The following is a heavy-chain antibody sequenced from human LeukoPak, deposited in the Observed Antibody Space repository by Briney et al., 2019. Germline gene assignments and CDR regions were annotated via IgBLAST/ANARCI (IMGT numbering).Heavy chain of an antibody. V-gene: IGHV4-39*01. CDR1: GGSISSSSYY. Sequence: SETLSLTCTVSGGSISSSSYYWGWIRQPPGKGLEWIGSIYYSGSTYYNPSLKSRVTISVDTSKTQFSLKLSSVTAADTAVYYCARRCTNGVCYMRDNWFDPWGQGTLVTVSS. CDR3: ARRCTNGVCYMRDNWFDP. D-gene: IGHD2-8*01. J-gene: IGHJ5*02. CDR2: IYYSGST.